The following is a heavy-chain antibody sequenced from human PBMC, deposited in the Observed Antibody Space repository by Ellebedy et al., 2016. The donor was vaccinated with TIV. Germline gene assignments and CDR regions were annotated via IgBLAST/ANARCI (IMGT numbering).Heavy chain of an antibody. J-gene: IGHJ2*01. Sequence: SQTLSLTCAVSGGSISSGGYSWSWIRQPPGKGLEWIGYIYHSGSTYYNPSLKSRVTISVDRSKNQFSLKLGSVTAADTAVYYCARDEGHSSGWTPYWYFDLWGRGTLVTVSS. CDR3: ARDEGHSSGWTPYWYFDL. V-gene: IGHV4-30-2*01. CDR1: GGSISSGGYS. CDR2: IYHSGST. D-gene: IGHD6-19*01.